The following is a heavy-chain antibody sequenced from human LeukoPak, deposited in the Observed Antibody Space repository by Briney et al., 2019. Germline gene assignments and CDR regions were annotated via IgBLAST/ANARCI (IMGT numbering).Heavy chain of an antibody. Sequence: PSETLSLTCTVSGGSVSSSHYWGWIRQPPGKGLEWIGSIYYGGSTYYNASLRSRVTTSVDTSKNQFSLKLSSVTAADTAVYYCARGLGGLDAFDIWGQGTMVTVSS. J-gene: IGHJ3*02. CDR1: GGSVSSSHY. CDR3: ARGLGGLDAFDI. V-gene: IGHV4-39*07. D-gene: IGHD5/OR15-5a*01. CDR2: IYYGGST.